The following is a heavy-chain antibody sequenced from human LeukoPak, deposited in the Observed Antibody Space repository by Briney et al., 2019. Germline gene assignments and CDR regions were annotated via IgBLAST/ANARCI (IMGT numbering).Heavy chain of an antibody. J-gene: IGHJ3*02. CDR3: ARDGITVTKNAFDI. CDR2: INPNDGGT. Sequence: GASVKVSFKSSGSTFRDYFMHWVRQATGQGLEWMGRINPNDGGTHIARKFQDRVNMTRDTSTTTAYMEVSSLRPDDTAVYYCARDGITVTKNAFDIWGQGTMGTVSS. D-gene: IGHD4-17*01. V-gene: IGHV1-2*06. CDR1: GSTFRDYF.